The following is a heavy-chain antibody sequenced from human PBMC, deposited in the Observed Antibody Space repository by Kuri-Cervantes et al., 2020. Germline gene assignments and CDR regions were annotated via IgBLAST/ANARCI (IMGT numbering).Heavy chain of an antibody. Sequence: GESLKISCVTSGITVSSNYMTWVRQAPGKGLEWVAVIWYDGSNKYYADSVKGRFAISRDNSKNTLYLQMNSLRAGDTAVYYCARVTAAGQYYYYYYGMDVWGQGTTVTVSS. J-gene: IGHJ6*02. CDR3: ARVTAAGQYYYYYYGMDV. V-gene: IGHV3-33*01. D-gene: IGHD6-13*01. CDR1: GITVSSNY. CDR2: IWYDGSNK.